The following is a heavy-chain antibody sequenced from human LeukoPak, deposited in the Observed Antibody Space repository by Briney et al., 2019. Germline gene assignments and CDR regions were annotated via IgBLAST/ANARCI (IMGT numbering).Heavy chain of an antibody. CDR2: IYYSGST. J-gene: IGHJ4*02. CDR1: GGSISSSSYY. D-gene: IGHD7-27*01. CDR3: ARRAPTGDYAYCFDY. V-gene: IGHV4-39*01. Sequence: SETLSLTCTVSGGSISSSSYYWGWIRQPPGKGLEWIGSIYYSGSTYYNPSLKSRVTISVDTSKNQFSLKLSSVTAADTAVYYCARRAPTGDYAYCFDYWGQGTLVTVSS.